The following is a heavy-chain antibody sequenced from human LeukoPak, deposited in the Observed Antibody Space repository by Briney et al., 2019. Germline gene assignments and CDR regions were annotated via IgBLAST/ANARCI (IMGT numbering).Heavy chain of an antibody. J-gene: IGHJ5*02. CDR2: INHSGST. CDR3: ARVVSTVAGSSAWFDP. D-gene: IGHD6-19*01. V-gene: IGHV4-34*01. Sequence: PSETLSLTCAVYGGSFSGYYWSWIRQPPGKGLEWIGEINHSGSTNYNPSLKSRVTISVDTSKNQFSLKLSSVTAAGTAVYYCARVVSTVAGSSAWFDPWGQGTLVTVSS. CDR1: GGSFSGYY.